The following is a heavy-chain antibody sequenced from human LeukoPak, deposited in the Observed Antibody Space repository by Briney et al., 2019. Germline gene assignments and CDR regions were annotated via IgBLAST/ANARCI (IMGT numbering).Heavy chain of an antibody. CDR3: ARDRNHYYGSGSYYNGYYYYGMDV. CDR1: GGTFSSYA. D-gene: IGHD3-10*01. V-gene: IGHV1-69*04. Sequence: EASVKVSCKASGGTFSSYAISWVRQAPGQGLEWVGRIIPILGIANYAQKFQGRVTITADKSTSTAYMELSSLRSEDTAVYYCARDRNHYYGSGSYYNGYYYYGMDVWGQGTTVTVSS. CDR2: IIPILGIA. J-gene: IGHJ6*02.